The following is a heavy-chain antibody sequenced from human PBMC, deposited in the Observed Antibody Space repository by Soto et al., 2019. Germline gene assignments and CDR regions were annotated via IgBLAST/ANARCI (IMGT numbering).Heavy chain of an antibody. J-gene: IGHJ4*02. CDR1: GYTFSSYD. V-gene: IGHV1-8*01. CDR2: MNPNSGNT. D-gene: IGHD3-10*01. CDR3: ARSYSGSGSTLGY. Sequence: QVQLVQSGAEVKKPGASVKVSCKASGYTFSSYDINWVRQATGQGLEGMGWMNPNSGNTGYAQKLQGRVTMTRNTTISTAYMELSSLRSEDTAVYYCARSYSGSGSTLGYWGQGTLVTVSS.